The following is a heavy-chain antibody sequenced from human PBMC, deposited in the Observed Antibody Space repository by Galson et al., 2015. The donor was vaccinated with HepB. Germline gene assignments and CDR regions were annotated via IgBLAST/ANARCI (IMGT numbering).Heavy chain of an antibody. D-gene: IGHD2-2*01. CDR1: GYTFTGYY. Sequence: SVKVSCKASGYTFTGYYMHWVRQAPGQGLEWMGWINPNSGGTNYAQKFQGRVTMTRDTSISTAYMELSRLRSDDTAVYYCARWGGRVVPAAKVPPGWFDPWGQGTLVTVSS. CDR3: ARWGGRVVPAAKVPPGWFDP. V-gene: IGHV1-2*02. CDR2: INPNSGGT. J-gene: IGHJ5*02.